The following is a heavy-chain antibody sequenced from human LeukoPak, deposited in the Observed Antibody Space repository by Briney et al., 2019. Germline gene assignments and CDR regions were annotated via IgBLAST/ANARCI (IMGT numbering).Heavy chain of an antibody. V-gene: IGHV3-15*01. CDR2: IKSKTDGGTT. J-gene: IGHJ4*02. CDR1: GFTFSNAW. D-gene: IGHD2-2*01. CDR3: TTIRGYCSSTSCYALDY. Sequence: PGGSLRLSCAASGFTFSNAWMSWVRQAPGKGLEWVGRIKSKTDGGTTDYAAPVKGTFTISRDDSKNTLYLQMNSLKTEDTAVYYCTTIRGYCSSTSCYALDYWGQGTLVTVSS.